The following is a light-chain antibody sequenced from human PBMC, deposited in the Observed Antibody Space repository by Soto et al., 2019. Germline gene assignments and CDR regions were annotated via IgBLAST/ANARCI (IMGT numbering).Light chain of an antibody. CDR3: QQYGSSQWT. Sequence: ESVLISFPGALFLSKGERATLSCRASQSVSSSYLAWYQQKPGQAPRLLIYGASSRATGIPDRFSGSGSGTDFTLTISRLEPEDFAVYYCQQYGSSQWTFGQGTKVDIK. J-gene: IGKJ1*01. CDR1: QSVSSSY. V-gene: IGKV3-20*01. CDR2: GAS.